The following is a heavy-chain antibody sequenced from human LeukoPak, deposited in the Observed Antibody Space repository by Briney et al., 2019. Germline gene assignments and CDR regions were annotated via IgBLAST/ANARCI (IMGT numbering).Heavy chain of an antibody. Sequence: ASVKVSCNSSGYSFTNYSINWVRHAPGPGLEWMGWISAYNGNTNYAQKLQGRVTMTTDTCTRTDYMELRSVRCGDTAVYYCARDLDYGGNSGDAFDIWGQGTMVTVSS. CDR3: ARDLDYGGNSGDAFDI. CDR1: GYSFTNYS. J-gene: IGHJ3*02. V-gene: IGHV1-18*01. CDR2: ISAYNGNT. D-gene: IGHD4-23*01.